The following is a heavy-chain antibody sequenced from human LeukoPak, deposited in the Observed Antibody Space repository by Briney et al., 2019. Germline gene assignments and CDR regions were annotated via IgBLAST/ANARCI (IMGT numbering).Heavy chain of an antibody. Sequence: GGSLRLSCAASGFTFSSYAMSWVRQAPGKGLEWVSGISGSGDDTYYADSVKGRFTISRDNAKNSVSLQMGSLRVEDTAVYYCARQSSGRYSLFFDYWGQGILVTVSS. CDR2: ISGSGDDT. CDR3: ARQSSGRYSLFFDY. CDR1: GFTFSSYA. J-gene: IGHJ4*02. D-gene: IGHD1-26*01. V-gene: IGHV3-23*01.